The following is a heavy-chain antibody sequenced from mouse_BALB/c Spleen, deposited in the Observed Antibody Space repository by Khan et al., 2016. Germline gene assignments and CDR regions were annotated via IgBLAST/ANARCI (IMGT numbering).Heavy chain of an antibody. Sequence: VQLKQSGAELVRSGASVKLSCTASGFNIKDYYIHWVKQRPEQGLEWIGWIDPDNGDTEYDPKFQGKATMTADTSSNTGYLQLNSLTSEDTAGYYCNAVYYCSASDFWGLGSTLTVSS. V-gene: IGHV14-4*02. CDR1: GFNIKDYY. CDR3: NAVYYCSASDF. J-gene: IGHJ2*01. CDR2: IDPDNGDT. D-gene: IGHD2-2*01.